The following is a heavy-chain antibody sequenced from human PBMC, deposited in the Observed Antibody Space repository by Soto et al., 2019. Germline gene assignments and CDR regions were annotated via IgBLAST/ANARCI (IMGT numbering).Heavy chain of an antibody. V-gene: IGHV3-30*18. J-gene: IGHJ5*02. CDR3: AKDWGSSGWYNWFDP. CDR1: GFTFSTSG. CDR2: ISHDGSVT. D-gene: IGHD6-13*01. Sequence: GSLRLSCATSGFTFSTSGMHWVRQAPGKGLEWVAMISHDGSVTYYTDSVQGRFTISRDTPKNTLYLQTNSLRDEDTAIYYCAKDWGSSGWYNWFDPWGQGTRVTVSS.